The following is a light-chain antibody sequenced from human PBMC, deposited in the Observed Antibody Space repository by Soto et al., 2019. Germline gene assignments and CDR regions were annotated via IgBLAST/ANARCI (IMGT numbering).Light chain of an antibody. CDR3: CSYAGRSTWV. Sequence: QSALTQPASVSGSPGQSITISCTGTSSDVGTYNLVSWYQQHPGKAPQLMIYEGSKRPSGVSNRFAGSKSGNTASLTISGLQDEDEADYYCCSYAGRSTWVFGGGTKLTVL. J-gene: IGLJ3*02. CDR2: EGS. CDR1: SSDVGTYNL. V-gene: IGLV2-23*01.